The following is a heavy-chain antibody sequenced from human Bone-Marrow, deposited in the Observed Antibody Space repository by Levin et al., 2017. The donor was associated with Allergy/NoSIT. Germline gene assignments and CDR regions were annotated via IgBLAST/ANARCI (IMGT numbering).Heavy chain of an antibody. D-gene: IGHD3-10*01. V-gene: IGHV3-33*01. Sequence: GESLKISCAASGFTFSSYGLHWVRQAPGTGLEWVAGIWYRGSKEYYADSVKGRFTISRDNSKNTLNLQMSSLRGEDTAVYYCTRRGWFGELDDGFDIWGQGTMVTVS. CDR3: TRRGWFGELDDGFDI. J-gene: IGHJ3*02. CDR2: IWYRGSKE. CDR1: GFTFSSYG.